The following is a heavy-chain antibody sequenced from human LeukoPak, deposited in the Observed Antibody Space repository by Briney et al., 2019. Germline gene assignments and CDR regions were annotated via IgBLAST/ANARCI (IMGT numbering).Heavy chain of an antibody. CDR1: GFTFSSYS. Sequence: SGGSLRLSCAASGFTFSSYSMNWVRQAPGKGPEWVSSITSSSSYIYYADSMKGRFTISRDNAKNSLYLQMNSLRAEDTAVYYCARDQGTSMGAYNFDYWGQGTLVTVSS. CDR2: ITSSSSYI. CDR3: ARDQGTSMGAYNFDY. J-gene: IGHJ4*02. D-gene: IGHD5-18*01. V-gene: IGHV3-21*01.